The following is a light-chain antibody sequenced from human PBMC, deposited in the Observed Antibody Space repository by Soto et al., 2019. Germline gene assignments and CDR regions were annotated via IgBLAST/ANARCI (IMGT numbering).Light chain of an antibody. CDR1: QSISTW. Sequence: DIQMTQSPSTLSASVGDRVTISCRASQSISTWLAWYQQKPGKAPKLLISAASTLQRGVPSRFSGSGSGTEFTLTISDLQPDDLGTYYCQKYKTYPLTFGGGTKVDIK. CDR2: AAS. CDR3: QKYKTYPLT. J-gene: IGKJ4*01. V-gene: IGKV1-5*01.